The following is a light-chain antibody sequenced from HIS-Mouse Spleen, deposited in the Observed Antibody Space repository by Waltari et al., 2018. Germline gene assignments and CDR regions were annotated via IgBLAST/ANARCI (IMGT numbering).Light chain of an antibody. V-gene: IGLV3-10*01. CDR1: ALPKKY. CDR2: EDS. J-gene: IGLJ2*01. CDR3: YSTDSSGNHRV. Sequence: SYELIQPPSVSVSPGQTARITCSGDALPKKYAYWYQQKSGQAPVLVIYEDSKRPSGIPEIFSGSSSGTMATLTISGAQVEDEADYYCYSTDSSGNHRVFGGGTKLTVL.